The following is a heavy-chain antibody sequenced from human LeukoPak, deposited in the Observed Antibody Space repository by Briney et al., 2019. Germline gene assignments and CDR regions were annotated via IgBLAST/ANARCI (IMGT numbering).Heavy chain of an antibody. V-gene: IGHV3-20*04. CDR1: GGSISSYF. J-gene: IGHJ5*02. CDR3: ARGQYYDSSGYPKGYNWFDP. Sequence: ETLSLTCTVSGGSISSYFWSWVRQAPGKGLEWVSGINWNGGSTGYADSVKGRFTISRDNAKNSLYLQMNSLRAEDTAVYYCARGQYYDSSGYPKGYNWFDPWGQGTLVTVSS. D-gene: IGHD3-22*01. CDR2: INWNGGST.